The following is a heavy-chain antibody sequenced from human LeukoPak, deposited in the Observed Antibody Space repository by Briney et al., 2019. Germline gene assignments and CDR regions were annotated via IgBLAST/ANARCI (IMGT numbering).Heavy chain of an antibody. Sequence: GGSLRLSCTASGFPFSDYSMNCVRQAPGKGPEWISYIGISSGNTKYADSVRGRFTISADNAKNSLYLQMNSLRVEDTAVYYCARDHNYAFDNWGQGTLVSVSS. V-gene: IGHV3-48*04. D-gene: IGHD1-1*01. J-gene: IGHJ4*02. CDR2: IGISSGNT. CDR3: ARDHNYAFDN. CDR1: GFPFSDYS.